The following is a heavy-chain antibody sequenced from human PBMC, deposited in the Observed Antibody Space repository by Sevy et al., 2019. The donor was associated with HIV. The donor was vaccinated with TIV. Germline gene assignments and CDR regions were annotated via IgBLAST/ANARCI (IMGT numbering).Heavy chain of an antibody. CDR3: AREIWYSGSYTRGYYYYYGMDV. CDR1: GFTFSSYA. CDR2: ISYDGSNK. Sequence: GGSLRLSCAASGFTFSSYAMHWVRQAPGKGLEWVAVISYDGSNKYYADSVKGRFTISRDNSKNTLYLQMNSLRAKDTAVYYCAREIWYSGSYTRGYYYYYGMDVWGQGTTVTVSS. J-gene: IGHJ6*02. D-gene: IGHD1-26*01. V-gene: IGHV3-30*04.